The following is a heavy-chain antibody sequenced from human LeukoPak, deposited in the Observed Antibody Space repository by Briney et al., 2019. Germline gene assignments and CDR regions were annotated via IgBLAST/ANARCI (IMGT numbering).Heavy chain of an antibody. CDR2: INSDGINT. CDR3: ARVGRYGSGVTYYYYYYMDV. V-gene: IGHV3-74*01. Sequence: PGGSLKLSCAASGFTFSNYWMHWVRQAPGKGLVWVSRINSDGINTSYADSVKGRFTISRDNAKNSLYLQMNSLRAEDTAVYYCARVGRYGSGVTYYYYYYMDVWGKGTTVTISS. CDR1: GFTFSNYW. D-gene: IGHD3-10*01. J-gene: IGHJ6*03.